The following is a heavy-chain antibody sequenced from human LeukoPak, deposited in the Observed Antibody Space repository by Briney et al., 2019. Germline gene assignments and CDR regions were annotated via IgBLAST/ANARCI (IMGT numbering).Heavy chain of an antibody. CDR3: ARVALGSWYFDL. CDR2: ISTYNGNT. D-gene: IGHD2-15*01. Sequence: ASVKVSCKASGYTFTIFDINWVRQATGQGLEWMGWISTYNGNTNYAQKFQGRVTLTTDTSTSTAYMDLRSLRSDDTAVYHCARVALGSWYFDLWGRGTLVTVSS. J-gene: IGHJ2*01. CDR1: GYTFTIFD. V-gene: IGHV1-18*01.